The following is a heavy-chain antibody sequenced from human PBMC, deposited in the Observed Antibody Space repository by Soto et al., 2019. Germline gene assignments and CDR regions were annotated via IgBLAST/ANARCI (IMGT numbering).Heavy chain of an antibody. CDR1: NYFISSGYH. CDR3: VRGKVNFDF. CDR2: IYQSGNT. V-gene: IGHV4-38-2*02. J-gene: IGHJ4*02. Sequence: SETLSLTCIVSNYFISSGYHWGWIRQPPGKGLEGIGTIYQSGNTYQNPSLKSRVILSIDTSKNQFSLNLRNVTAADTAVYYCVRGKVNFDFWGKGILVTVSS.